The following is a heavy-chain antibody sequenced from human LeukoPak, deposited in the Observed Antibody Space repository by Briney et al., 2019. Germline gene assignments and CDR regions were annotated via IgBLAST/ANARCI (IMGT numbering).Heavy chain of an antibody. J-gene: IGHJ4*02. CDR3: AKDEQWLVRYFDY. CDR1: GFTFSSYA. V-gene: IGHV3-23*01. Sequence: QPGGSLRLPCAASGFTFSSYAMSWVRQAPGKGLEWVSAISGSGGSTYYADSVKGRFTTSRDNSKNTLYLQMNSLRAEDTAVYYCAKDEQWLVRYFDYWGQGTLVTVSS. D-gene: IGHD6-19*01. CDR2: ISGSGGST.